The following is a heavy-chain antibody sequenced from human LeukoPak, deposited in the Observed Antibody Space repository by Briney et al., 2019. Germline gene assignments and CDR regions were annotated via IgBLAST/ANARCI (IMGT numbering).Heavy chain of an antibody. CDR1: GFTFSSYA. CDR3: NPYYYDSSGYYSDY. V-gene: IGHV3-30*04. CDR2: ISYDGSNK. Sequence: PGRSLRLSCAASGFTFSSYAMHWVRQAPGKGLEWVAVISYDGSNKYYADSVKGRFTISRDNSKNTLYLQMNSLRAEDTAVYYCNPYYYDSSGYYSDYWGQGTLVTVSS. D-gene: IGHD3-22*01. J-gene: IGHJ4*02.